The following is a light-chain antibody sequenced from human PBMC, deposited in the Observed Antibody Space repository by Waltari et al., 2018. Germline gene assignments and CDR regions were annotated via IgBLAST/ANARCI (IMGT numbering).Light chain of an antibody. CDR2: DVN. V-gene: IGLV2-14*03. J-gene: IGLJ2*01. CDR1: SSAVGGYDY. CDR3: SSYTSRNTLL. Sequence: QSALTQPASVSGSPGQSITISCTGTSSAVGGYDYVAWYQQHPNKAPRLLIYDVNNRASGVSDRFSGSKSGNTASLTISGLQAEDEADYYCSSYTSRNTLLFGGGTKVTAL.